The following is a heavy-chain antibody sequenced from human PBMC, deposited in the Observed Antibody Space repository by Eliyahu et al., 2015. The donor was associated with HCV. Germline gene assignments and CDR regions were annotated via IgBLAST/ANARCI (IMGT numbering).Heavy chain of an antibody. Sequence: LEWVSYISPASDRIYYADSVAGRFTISRDNARDSLYLQMNSLRTEDTALYYCARPQIIGHFLDIWGQGTTVTVSS. J-gene: IGHJ6*01. D-gene: IGHD3-3*02. CDR2: ISPASDRI. CDR3: ARPQIIGHFLDI. V-gene: IGHV3-11*01.